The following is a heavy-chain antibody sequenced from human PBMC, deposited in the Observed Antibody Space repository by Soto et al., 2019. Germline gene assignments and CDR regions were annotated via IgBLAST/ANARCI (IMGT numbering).Heavy chain of an antibody. CDR2: INPSGGST. Sequence: ASVNVSCKASGYTFTSYYMHWVRQAPGQGLELMGIINPSGGSTSYAQKFQGRVTMTRXXXXXXVXMXLXXLXSEDTAVYYCARILTPYYYDSSGYSFDAFDIWG. J-gene: IGHJ3*02. CDR3: ARILTPYYYDSSGYSFDAFDI. CDR1: GYTFTSYY. D-gene: IGHD3-22*01. V-gene: IGHV1-46*01.